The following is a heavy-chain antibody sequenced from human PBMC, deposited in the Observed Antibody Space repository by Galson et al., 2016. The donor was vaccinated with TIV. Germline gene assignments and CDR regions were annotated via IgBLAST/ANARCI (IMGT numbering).Heavy chain of an antibody. V-gene: IGHV3-30*04. Sequence: LRLSCAGSGFTFSAYFMHWVRQAPGKGLEWLAVVSYDGTKKNYADSVKGRFSISRDNSKKTISLQMNSLRPEDTALYFCARGDYGDYEVGSTDYWGQGSLVTVSS. CDR1: GFTFSAYF. CDR3: ARGDYGDYEVGSTDY. CDR2: VSYDGTKK. D-gene: IGHD4-17*01. J-gene: IGHJ4*02.